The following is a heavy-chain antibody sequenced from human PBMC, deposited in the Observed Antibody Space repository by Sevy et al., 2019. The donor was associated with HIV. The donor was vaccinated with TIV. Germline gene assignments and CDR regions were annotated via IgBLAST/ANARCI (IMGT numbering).Heavy chain of an antibody. Sequence: GGSLRLSCAASGFTFSSYGMHWVRQAPGKGLEWVAFISYDGSNKYYADSVKGRFTISRDNSKNTLYLQMNSLRAEDTAVYYCAKGRGSRGGYYYGMDVWGQGTTVTVSS. J-gene: IGHJ6*02. CDR1: GFTFSSYG. CDR2: ISYDGSNK. CDR3: AKGRGSRGGYYYGMDV. D-gene: IGHD6-19*01. V-gene: IGHV3-30*18.